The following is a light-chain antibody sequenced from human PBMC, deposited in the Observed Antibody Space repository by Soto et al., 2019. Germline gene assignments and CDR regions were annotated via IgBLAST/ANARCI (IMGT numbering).Light chain of an antibody. CDR1: QSVSSSY. J-gene: IGKJ1*01. CDR3: QQFNNWPRT. V-gene: IGKV3D-15*01. Sequence: VMTQSPLSLSVTLGQPASISCRASQSVSSSYLAWYQQKPGQAPRLLIYDAFNRATGVPARFSGSGSGTEFTLTISSLQSEDFAVYYCQQFNNWPRTFGQGTKVDIK. CDR2: DAF.